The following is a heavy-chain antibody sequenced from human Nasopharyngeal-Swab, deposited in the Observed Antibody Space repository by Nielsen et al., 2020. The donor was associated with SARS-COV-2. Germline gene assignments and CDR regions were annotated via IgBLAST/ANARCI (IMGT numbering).Heavy chain of an antibody. Sequence: SETLSLTCIVSGGSISSYYWSWTRQPAGKGLEWIGRIYTSGSTNYNPSLKSRVTISVDTSKNQFSLKLSSVTAADTAVYYCGRGALGWFDPWGQGTLVTVSS. CDR3: GRGALGWFDP. CDR2: IYTSGST. CDR1: GGSISSYY. V-gene: IGHV4-4*07. D-gene: IGHD3-10*01. J-gene: IGHJ5*02.